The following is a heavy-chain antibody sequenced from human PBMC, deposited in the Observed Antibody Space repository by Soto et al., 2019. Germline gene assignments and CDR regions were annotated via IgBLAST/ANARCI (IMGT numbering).Heavy chain of an antibody. Sequence: GGSLRLSCAASGFTFSTYGMHWVRQAPGKGLEWVAVISYDGSNKFYADSVKGRFTISRDNSKNTLYLQMNSLRPEDTALYYCAKVPYRFSDYYHYYGMDVWGQGTTVTVSS. CDR3: AKVPYRFSDYYHYYGMDV. D-gene: IGHD3-16*02. J-gene: IGHJ6*02. CDR2: ISYDGSNK. CDR1: GFTFSTYG. V-gene: IGHV3-30*18.